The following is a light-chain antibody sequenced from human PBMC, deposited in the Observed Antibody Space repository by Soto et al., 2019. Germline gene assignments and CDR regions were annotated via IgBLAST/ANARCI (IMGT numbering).Light chain of an antibody. CDR2: VAY. CDR1: QSVSSSY. J-gene: IGKJ1*01. CDR3: QQYVGNSRT. Sequence: EIVLTQSPSTLSLSPGERATLSCGASQSVSSSYLAWYQQKPGQAPRPLIYVAYRRATGIPDRFSGSGSGTELTRTVSRLESEDFAVYYGQQYVGNSRTLGQGTKVEIK. V-gene: IGKV3-20*01.